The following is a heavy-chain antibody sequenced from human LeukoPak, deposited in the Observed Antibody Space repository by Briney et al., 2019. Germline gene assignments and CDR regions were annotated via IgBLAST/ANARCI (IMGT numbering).Heavy chain of an antibody. CDR1: GFTFSSYG. D-gene: IGHD3-10*01. CDR3: AKDSAFYYIDV. CDR2: ISGSGGST. Sequence: GGSLRLSCAATGFTFSSYGMSWVRQAPGKGLEWVSAISGSGGSTYYADSVKGRFTISRDNSKNTLYLQMNSLKGDDTAVYYCAKDSAFYYIDVWGKGTTVIISS. J-gene: IGHJ6*03. V-gene: IGHV3-23*01.